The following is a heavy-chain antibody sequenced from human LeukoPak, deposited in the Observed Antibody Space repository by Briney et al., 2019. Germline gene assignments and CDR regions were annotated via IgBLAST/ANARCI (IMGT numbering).Heavy chain of an antibody. CDR3: ARDQDYVWGSYRGEYYFDY. CDR2: INPSGGST. J-gene: IGHJ4*02. V-gene: IGHV1-46*01. CDR1: GYTFTSYY. Sequence: ASVKVSCKASGYTFTSYYMHWVRQAPGQGLEWMGIINPSGGSTSYAQKFQGRVTMTRDTSTSTVYMELSRLRSEDTAVYYCARDQDYVWGSYRGEYYFDYWGQGTLVTVSS. D-gene: IGHD3-16*02.